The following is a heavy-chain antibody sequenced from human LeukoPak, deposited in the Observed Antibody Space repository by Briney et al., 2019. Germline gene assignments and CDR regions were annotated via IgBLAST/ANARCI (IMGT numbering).Heavy chain of an antibody. Sequence: SETLSLTCNVSGGSISGYHWSWIRQPPGKGLEWLGYIYYSGSSNYNPSLKSRVTISVDRSKNQFSLKLSSVTAADTAVYYCARSGATRGEGFDYWGQGTLVTVSS. CDR1: GGSISGYH. D-gene: IGHD1-26*01. V-gene: IGHV4-59*12. J-gene: IGHJ4*02. CDR3: ARSGATRGEGFDY. CDR2: IYYSGSS.